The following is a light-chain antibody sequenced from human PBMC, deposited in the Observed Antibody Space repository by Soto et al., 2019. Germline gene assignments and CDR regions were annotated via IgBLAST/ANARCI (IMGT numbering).Light chain of an antibody. CDR2: DVS. J-gene: IGLJ2*01. Sequence: TPPQPASIPRSPRQSITISCTGTSSDVGGYNYVSWYQQHPGKAPKLMIYDVSNRPSGVSNRFSGSKSGNTASLTISGLQAEDEADYYCSSYTSSSTLVFGGGTKVTGL. CDR3: SSYTSSSTLV. CDR1: SSDVGGYNY. V-gene: IGLV2-14*01.